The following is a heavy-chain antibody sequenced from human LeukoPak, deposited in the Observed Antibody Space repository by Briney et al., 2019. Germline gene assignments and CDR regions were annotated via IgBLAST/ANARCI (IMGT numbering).Heavy chain of an antibody. V-gene: IGHV4-61*02. CDR1: GGSISSGSYY. CDR2: IYTSGST. J-gene: IGHJ5*02. CDR3: ARGWITISGVVYNWFDP. D-gene: IGHD3-3*01. Sequence: SQTLSLTCTVSGGSISSGSYYWSWIRQPAGKGLEWIGRIYTSGSTNYNPSLKSRVTISVDTSKNQFSLKLSSVTAADTAVYYCARGWITISGVVYNWFDPWGQGTLVTVSS.